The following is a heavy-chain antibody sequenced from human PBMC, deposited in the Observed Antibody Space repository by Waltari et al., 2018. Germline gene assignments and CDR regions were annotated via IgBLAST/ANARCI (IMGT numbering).Heavy chain of an antibody. J-gene: IGHJ4*02. D-gene: IGHD7-27*01. Sequence: EVQLVESGGCLVERGGSLRPPGAASGFLFPPNWMSWVRQTPGKGLEWLANIKPDGSEKYYVDSVKGRFTISRDNAKNSLSLQMDSLRAEDTAVYYCARDFNWGWFYWGQGALVTVSS. CDR1: GFLFPPNW. CDR2: IKPDGSEK. V-gene: IGHV3-7*01. CDR3: ARDFNWGWFY.